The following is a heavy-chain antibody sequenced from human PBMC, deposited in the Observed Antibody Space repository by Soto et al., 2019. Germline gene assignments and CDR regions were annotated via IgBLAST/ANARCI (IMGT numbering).Heavy chain of an antibody. CDR2: ISYDGSNK. CDR3: AKDLNELVNWFDP. D-gene: IGHD1-7*01. Sequence: GGSLRLSCAASGFTFSSYGVHWVRQAPGKGLEWVAVISYDGSNKYYADSVKGRFTISRDNSKNTLYLQMNSLRAEDTAVYYCAKDLNELVNWFDPWGQGTLVTVSS. J-gene: IGHJ5*02. CDR1: GFTFSSYG. V-gene: IGHV3-30*18.